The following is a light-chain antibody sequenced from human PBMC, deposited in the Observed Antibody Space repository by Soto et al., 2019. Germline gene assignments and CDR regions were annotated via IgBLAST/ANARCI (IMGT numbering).Light chain of an antibody. CDR2: DAS. CDR1: LPISNY. V-gene: IGKV1-5*01. Sequence: DIQMTQYPSTLSASVGDRVTITCRASLPISNYLAWYQQKPGKAPELLIFDASSLKSGVPSRFSGSGSGTEFTLTISSLQAEDVAVYYCQQDYSTPPTFGQGTKVDIK. J-gene: IGKJ1*01. CDR3: QQDYSTPPT.